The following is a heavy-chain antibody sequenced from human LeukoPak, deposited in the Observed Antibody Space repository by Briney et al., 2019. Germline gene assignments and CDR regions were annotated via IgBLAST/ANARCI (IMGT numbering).Heavy chain of an antibody. Sequence: ASVKVSCKASGYTFTGYYMHWVRQAPGQGLEWMGWINPNRGGTNYAQKFQGRVTMTRDTSITTAYMELSRLSSEDTAVYYCARHPGKVTNDWYFDLWGHGTPVTVSS. J-gene: IGHJ2*01. D-gene: IGHD4-23*01. CDR2: INPNRGGT. CDR3: ARHPGKVTNDWYFDL. V-gene: IGHV1-2*02. CDR1: GYTFTGYY.